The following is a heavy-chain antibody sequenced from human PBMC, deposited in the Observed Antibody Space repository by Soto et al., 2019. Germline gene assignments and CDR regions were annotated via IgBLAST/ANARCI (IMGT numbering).Heavy chain of an antibody. V-gene: IGHV4-59*01. J-gene: IGHJ6*03. CDR1: GVSISPYY. D-gene: IGHD6-13*01. CDR2: VYYSGNT. Sequence: SETLSLTCPVSGVSISPYYWSWMRQPPGKGLEWIGYVYYSGNTNYNPSLESRVTISVDTSRNQFSLNLTSATAADTAVYYCARKGAAASYAHYYMDVWGRGTTVTVSS. CDR3: ARKGAAASYAHYYMDV.